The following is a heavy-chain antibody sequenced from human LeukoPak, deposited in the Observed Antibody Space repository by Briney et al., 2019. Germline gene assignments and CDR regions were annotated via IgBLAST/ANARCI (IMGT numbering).Heavy chain of an antibody. CDR2: IYYSGRN. V-gene: IGHV4-39*01. CDR3: ARRHDSSGYGAFDI. D-gene: IGHD3-22*01. CDR1: GGSISSSSYY. Sequence: SETPSHTCTVSGGSISSSSYYWGWIRQPPGKGLEWIGGIYYSGRNYYNPSLKSRVTISVDTSKNQFSLKLSSVTAADTAVYYCARRHDSSGYGAFDIWGQGTMVTVSS. J-gene: IGHJ3*02.